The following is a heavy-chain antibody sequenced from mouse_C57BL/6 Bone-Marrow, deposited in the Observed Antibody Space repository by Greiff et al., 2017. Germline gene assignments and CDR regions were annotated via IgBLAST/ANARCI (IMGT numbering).Heavy chain of an antibody. J-gene: IGHJ4*01. CDR3: ARGSPRYYGSSYLYDYAMDH. D-gene: IGHD1-1*01. CDR2: ISDDGSN. V-gene: IGHV3-6*01. Sequence: EVQLQESGPGLVKPSQSLSLTCSVTGYSITSGYYWNWIRQFPGNKLEWMGYISDDGSNNYNPSLKNRISITRDTSKSQFFLKLNSVTTEDTATYYCARGSPRYYGSSYLYDYAMDHWGQGTSVTVSS. CDR1: GYSITSGYY.